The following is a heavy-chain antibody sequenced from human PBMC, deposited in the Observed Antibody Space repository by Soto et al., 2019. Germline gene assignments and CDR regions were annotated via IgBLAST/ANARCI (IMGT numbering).Heavy chain of an antibody. J-gene: IGHJ4*02. CDR2: ISTTSSSI. Sequence: GSLRLSCAASGFTFSSYSMNWVRQAPGKGLEWISYISTTSSSIYYADSVKGRFTISRDNAKNSLFLQMNSLRDEDTAVYYCARKGVAFDYWGQGALVTVSS. V-gene: IGHV3-48*02. CDR1: GFTFSSYS. D-gene: IGHD3-3*01. CDR3: ARKGVAFDY.